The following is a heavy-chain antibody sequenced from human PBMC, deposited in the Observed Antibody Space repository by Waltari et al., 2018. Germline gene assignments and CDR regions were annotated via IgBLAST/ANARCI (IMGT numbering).Heavy chain of an antibody. J-gene: IGHJ5*01. CDR3: TTWGVVGGTGWFDS. D-gene: IGHD2-15*01. CDR1: GLSFSNND. Sequence: EVQLLESGGGLVQPGGSLRLSCEDYGLSFSNNDMTWVRQAPGKVLEWVSGSSTSGGNTYYAYSVKGLVASSRDNSRNTLHLQMNGLRAEDTAIYYCTTWGVVGGTGWFDSWGQGTLVTVSS. CDR2: SSTSGGNT. V-gene: IGHV3-23*01.